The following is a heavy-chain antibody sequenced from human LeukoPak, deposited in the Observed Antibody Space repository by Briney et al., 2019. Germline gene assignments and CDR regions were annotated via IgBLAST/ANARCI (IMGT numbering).Heavy chain of an antibody. CDR3: ASRYSSGWTDAFDI. Sequence: GGSLRLSCAASGFTFSSYWMSWVRQAPGKGLEWVANIKQDGSEKYYVDSVKGRFTISRDNAKNSLYLQMNSLRAEDTAVYYCASRYSSGWTDAFDIWGQGTMVTVSS. J-gene: IGHJ3*02. CDR1: GFTFSSYW. V-gene: IGHV3-7*01. CDR2: IKQDGSEK. D-gene: IGHD6-25*01.